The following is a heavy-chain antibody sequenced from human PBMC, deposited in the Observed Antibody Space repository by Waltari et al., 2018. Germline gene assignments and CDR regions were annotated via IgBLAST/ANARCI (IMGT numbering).Heavy chain of an antibody. J-gene: IGHJ3*02. CDR2: INHSGST. V-gene: IGHV4-34*01. CDR1: GGSFSGCY. D-gene: IGHD2-2*01. Sequence: QVQLQQWGAGLLKPSETLSLTCAVDGGSFSGCYWRWHRHPPGTGLEWIGEINHSGSTNYNPSLKSRVTISVDTSKNQFSLKLSSVTAADTAVYYCARFQSIVVVPAAIEDAFDIWGQGTMVTVSS. CDR3: ARFQSIVVVPAAIEDAFDI.